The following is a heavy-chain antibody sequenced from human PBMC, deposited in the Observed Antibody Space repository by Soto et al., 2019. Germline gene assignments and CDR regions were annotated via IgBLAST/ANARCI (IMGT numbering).Heavy chain of an antibody. CDR1: GSSISSYY. V-gene: IGHV4-59*01. J-gene: IGHJ5*02. CDR2: IYYSGST. CDR3: ASSRRYQLLLFDP. D-gene: IGHD2-2*01. Sequence: PSETLSLTCTVSGSSISSYYWSWIRQPPGKGLEWIGYIYYSGSTNYNPSLKSRVTISVDTSKNQFSLKLSSVTAADTAVYYCASSRRYQLLLFDPWGQGTLVTVSS.